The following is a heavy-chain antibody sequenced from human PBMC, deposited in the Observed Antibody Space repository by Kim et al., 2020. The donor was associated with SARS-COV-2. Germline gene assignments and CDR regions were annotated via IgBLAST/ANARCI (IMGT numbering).Heavy chain of an antibody. Sequence: ASVKVSCKASGYTFTSYGISWVRQAPGQGLEWMGWISAYNGNTNYAQKLQGRVTMTTDTSTSTAYMELRSLRSDDTAVYYCARGSFIGYCSSTCCQAAFDIWGQGTVVTVSS. D-gene: IGHD2-2*01. V-gene: IGHV1-18*01. CDR2: ISAYNGNT. J-gene: IGHJ3*02. CDR1: GYTFTSYG. CDR3: ARGSFIGYCSSTCCQAAFDI.